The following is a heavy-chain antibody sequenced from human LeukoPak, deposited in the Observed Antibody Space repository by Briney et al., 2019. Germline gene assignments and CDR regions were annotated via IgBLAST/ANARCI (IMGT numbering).Heavy chain of an antibody. CDR2: VDPADGEA. CDR1: GYTLTDYY. D-gene: IGHD1-7*01. V-gene: IGHV1-69-2*01. Sequence: GASVKVSCKASGYTLTDYYMHWVQQAPGKGLEWMGRVDPADGEAAYAEKFQGRVTITADPSRDTAYMELASLRSEDTAMYYCASSHNWNYEGYFQHWGQGTLVTVSS. J-gene: IGHJ1*01. CDR3: ASSHNWNYEGYFQH.